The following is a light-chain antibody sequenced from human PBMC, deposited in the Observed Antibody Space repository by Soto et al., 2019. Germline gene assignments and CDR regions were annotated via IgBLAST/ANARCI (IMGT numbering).Light chain of an antibody. J-gene: IGKJ1*01. CDR2: GAS. V-gene: IGKV3-15*01. CDR1: QSISDT. Sequence: EIVMTQSLATLSVSPGGRATLSCRASQSISDTLTWYQQKPGQAPRLLIHGASTRATGFPARFSGSGSGTDFTLTISSLQSEDFAVYYCQQYNNWPWTFGQGTKVDNK. CDR3: QQYNNWPWT.